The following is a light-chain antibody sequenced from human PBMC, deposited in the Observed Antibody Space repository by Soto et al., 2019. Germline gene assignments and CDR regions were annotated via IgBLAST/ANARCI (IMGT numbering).Light chain of an antibody. Sequence: EVVMTQSPATLSVSPGERATVSCRASQSVSSNLAWYQQKPGQVPRLLIYGPSIRATGIPDRFSGSGSGTEFTLTISSLQSEDFAVYYCHQYHSWPMTFGQGTRLEIK. CDR1: QSVSSN. CDR2: GPS. CDR3: HQYHSWPMT. J-gene: IGKJ5*01. V-gene: IGKV3-15*01.